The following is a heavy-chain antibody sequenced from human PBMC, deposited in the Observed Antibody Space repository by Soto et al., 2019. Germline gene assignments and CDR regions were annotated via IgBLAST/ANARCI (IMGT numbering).Heavy chain of an antibody. Sequence: GGSLRLSCAASGCTFISYWMHWVRQGPGKGLVWVSRIKSDGSTASYADSVKGRFTISRDNAKNTLYLQMNSLRAEDTAVYYCARGGSGYCSSTSCPSFDYWGQGTLVTVSS. CDR1: GCTFISYW. J-gene: IGHJ4*02. V-gene: IGHV3-74*01. CDR2: IKSDGSTA. D-gene: IGHD2-2*01. CDR3: ARGGSGYCSSTSCPSFDY.